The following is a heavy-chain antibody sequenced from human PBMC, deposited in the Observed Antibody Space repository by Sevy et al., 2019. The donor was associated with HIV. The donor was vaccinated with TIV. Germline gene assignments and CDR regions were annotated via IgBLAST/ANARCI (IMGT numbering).Heavy chain of an antibody. CDR3: ARGDTAMASPFYFDY. D-gene: IGHD5-18*01. J-gene: IGHJ4*02. CDR2: ISAYNGNT. CDR1: GYTFTSYG. V-gene: IGHV1-18*01. Sequence: ASVKVSCKASGYTFTSYGISWMRQAPGQGLEWMGWISAYNGNTNYAQKLQGRVTMTTDTSTSTAYMELRSLRSDDTAVYYCARGDTAMASPFYFDYWGQGTLVTVSS.